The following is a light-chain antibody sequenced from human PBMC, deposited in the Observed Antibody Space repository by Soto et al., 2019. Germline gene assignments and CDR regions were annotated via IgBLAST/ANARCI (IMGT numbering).Light chain of an antibody. J-gene: IGKJ5*01. CDR1: QNIHNH. CDR2: DAS. CDR3: QQRSNWPIT. Sequence: EKLMSPSPAPLSVSPGERGPLSCRATQNIHNHMSWFLQKPGQTPRLLIYDASNRATGIPARFSGSGSGTDFTLTISSLEPEDFAVYYCQQRSNWPITFGQGTRLEIK. V-gene: IGKV3-11*01.